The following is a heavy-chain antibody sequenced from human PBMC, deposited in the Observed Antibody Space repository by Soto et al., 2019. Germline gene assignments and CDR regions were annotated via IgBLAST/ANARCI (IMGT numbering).Heavy chain of an antibody. CDR1: GFTFSSYA. V-gene: IGHV3-23*01. CDR3: AKDLVRHGAPQFDY. Sequence: GGSLRLSCAASGFTFSSYAMSWVRQAPGKGLEWVSAISGSGGSTYYADSVKGRFTISRDNSKNTLYLQMNSLRAEDTAVYYWAKDLVRHGAPQFDYWGQGTLVTVSS. CDR2: ISGSGGST. J-gene: IGHJ4*02. D-gene: IGHD3-10*02.